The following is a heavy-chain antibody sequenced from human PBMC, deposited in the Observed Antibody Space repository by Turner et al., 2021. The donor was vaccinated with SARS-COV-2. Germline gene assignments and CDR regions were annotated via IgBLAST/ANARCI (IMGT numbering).Heavy chain of an antibody. CDR1: GFTFSSHG. J-gene: IGHJ4*02. CDR2: IWYDGSNK. D-gene: IGHD4-17*01. Sequence: QVQLVESGGGVVPPGRSLRLSCSASGFTFSSHGMHWVRQAPGKGREWVAVIWYDGSNKYYADSVKGRLTISRDNSKNTLYLQMNSLRAEDTAVYYCAREGDYGGNSGGFDYWGQGTLVTVSS. V-gene: IGHV3-33*01. CDR3: AREGDYGGNSGGFDY.